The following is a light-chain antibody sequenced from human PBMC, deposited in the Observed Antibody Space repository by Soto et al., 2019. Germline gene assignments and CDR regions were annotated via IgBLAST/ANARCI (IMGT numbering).Light chain of an antibody. J-gene: IGKJ5*01. Sequence: EIVLTQSPGTLSLSPGERATLPCRASQSVKSSYLAWYQHKPGQAPRLLIYGTSSRATGIPDRFSGSGSGTDFTLTISRLESDDFAVYYCQQRSNWPITFGQGTRLEIK. CDR3: QQRSNWPIT. CDR2: GTS. CDR1: QSVKSSY. V-gene: IGKV3D-20*02.